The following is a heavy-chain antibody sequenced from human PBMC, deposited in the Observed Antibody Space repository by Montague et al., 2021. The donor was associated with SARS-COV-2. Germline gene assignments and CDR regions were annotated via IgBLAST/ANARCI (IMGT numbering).Heavy chain of an antibody. Sequence: SETLSLTCTVSGGSISSSSYYWGWIRQPPGKGLEWIGSIYYSGSTYYNPSLKSRVTISVDTSKNQFSLKLSSVTAADTAVYYRARTEIQVWSRRWFDPWGQGTLVTVSS. D-gene: IGHD5-18*01. J-gene: IGHJ5*02. V-gene: IGHV4-39*01. CDR3: ARTEIQVWSRRWFDP. CDR2: IYYSGST. CDR1: GGSISSSSYY.